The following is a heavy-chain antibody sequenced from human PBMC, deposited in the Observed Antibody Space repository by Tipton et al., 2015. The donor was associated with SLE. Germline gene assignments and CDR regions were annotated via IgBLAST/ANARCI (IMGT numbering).Heavy chain of an antibody. CDR3: ARDARGSQDWFDP. CDR2: INWNGGST. Sequence: SLRLSCAASGFTFSSYAMSWVRQAPGKGLEWVSGINWNGGSTGYADSVKGRFTISRDNAKNSLYLQMNSLRAEDTALYYCARDARGSQDWFDPWGQGTLVTVSS. V-gene: IGHV3-20*04. D-gene: IGHD2-15*01. J-gene: IGHJ5*02. CDR1: GFTFSSYA.